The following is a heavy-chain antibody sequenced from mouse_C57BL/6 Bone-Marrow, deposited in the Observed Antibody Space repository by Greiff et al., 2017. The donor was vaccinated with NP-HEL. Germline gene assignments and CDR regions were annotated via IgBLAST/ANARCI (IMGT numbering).Heavy chain of an antibody. D-gene: IGHD2-4*01. CDR3: TTSAIYDSFAY. CDR1: GFNIKDYY. CDR2: IDPEDGDT. Sequence: VQLQQPGAELVRPGASVKLSCTASGFNIKDYYMHWVKQRPEQGLEWIGRIDPEDGDTEYAPKFQGKATMTADTSSNTAYLQLSSLTSEDTAVYYCTTSAIYDSFAYWGQGTLVTVSA. V-gene: IGHV14-1*01. J-gene: IGHJ3*01.